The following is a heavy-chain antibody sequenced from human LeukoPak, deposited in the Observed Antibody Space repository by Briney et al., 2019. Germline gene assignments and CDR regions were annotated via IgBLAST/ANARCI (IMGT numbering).Heavy chain of an antibody. CDR3: ARDMYSGSFETNYYYYMDV. D-gene: IGHD1-26*01. Sequence: GGSLRLSCAASGFTFSSYEMNWVRQAPGKGLEWVSYISSSGSTIYYADSVKGRFTISRDNAKNSLYLQMNSLRAEDTALYYCARDMYSGSFETNYYYYMDVWGKGTTVTVSS. CDR1: GFTFSSYE. CDR2: ISSSGSTI. J-gene: IGHJ6*03. V-gene: IGHV3-48*03.